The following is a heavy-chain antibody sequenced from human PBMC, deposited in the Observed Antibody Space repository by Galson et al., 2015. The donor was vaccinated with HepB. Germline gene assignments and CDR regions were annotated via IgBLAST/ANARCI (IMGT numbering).Heavy chain of an antibody. CDR1: GGSISSYY. J-gene: IGHJ4*02. V-gene: IGHV4-59*01. CDR3: ARGGGWFGELFQDY. Sequence: TLSLTCTVSGGSISSYYWSWIQQPPGKGLEWIGYIYYSGSTNYNPSLKSRATISVDTSKNQFSLKLSSVTAADAAVYYCARGGGWFGELFQDYWGQGTLVTVSS. D-gene: IGHD3-10*01. CDR2: IYYSGST.